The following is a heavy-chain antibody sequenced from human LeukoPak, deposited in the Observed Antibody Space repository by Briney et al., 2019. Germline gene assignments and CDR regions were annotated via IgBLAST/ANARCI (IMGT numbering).Heavy chain of an antibody. CDR2: ISWDGGST. D-gene: IGHD3-16*02. CDR3: AKEGLGELSFFDY. J-gene: IGHJ4*02. Sequence: GGSLRPSCAASGFTFDDYAMHWVRQAPGKGLEWVSLISWDGGSTYYADSVKGRFTISRDNSKNSLYLQMNSLRAEDTALYYCAKEGLGELSFFDYWGQGTLVTVSS. V-gene: IGHV3-43D*03. CDR1: GFTFDDYA.